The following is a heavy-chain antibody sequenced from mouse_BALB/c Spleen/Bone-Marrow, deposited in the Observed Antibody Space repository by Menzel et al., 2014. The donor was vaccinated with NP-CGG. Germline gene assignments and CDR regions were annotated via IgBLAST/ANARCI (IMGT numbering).Heavy chain of an antibody. V-gene: IGHV1-14*01. Sequence: PGPELVKPGASVKMSCKASGYTFTSYVMHWVKQKPGQGLEWIGYINPYNDGTKYNEKFKGKTTLTSDKSSSTAYMGLSSLTSEDSAVFYCARKAITTVGTYWYFDVWGAGTTVTVSS. J-gene: IGHJ1*01. CDR3: ARKAITTVGTYWYFDV. D-gene: IGHD1-1*01. CDR2: INPYNDGT. CDR1: GYTFTSYV.